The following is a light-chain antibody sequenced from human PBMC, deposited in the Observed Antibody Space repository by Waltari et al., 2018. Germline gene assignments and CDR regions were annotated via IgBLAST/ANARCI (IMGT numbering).Light chain of an antibody. Sequence: LVLTQSPSASASLGASVKLTCTLSSGYSSNVIAWLQQQPGNGPRYLMKVNSDGSHRKGDDIPARFSASKSGTECYLTVSSLQSEDEADYYCQTGGHGTWVFGGGTKLTVL. CDR3: QTGGHGTWV. J-gene: IGLJ3*02. CDR2: VNSDGSH. CDR1: SGYSSNV. V-gene: IGLV4-69*01.